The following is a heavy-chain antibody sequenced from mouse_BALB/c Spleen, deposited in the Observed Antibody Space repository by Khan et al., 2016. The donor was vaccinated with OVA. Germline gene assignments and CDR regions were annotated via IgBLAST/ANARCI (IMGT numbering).Heavy chain of an antibody. CDR2: ISTGGST. J-gene: IGHJ1*01. D-gene: IGHD1-2*01. V-gene: IGHV5-6-5*01. Sequence: EVELVESGGGLVKPGGSLELSCAASGLTFSIYAMSWVRQTPEKRLEWVASISTGGSTYYVHSVKGRFTISRDNARNMLDLGMSSLRSEDTALYYCSRGDYHGRGYFDVWGAGTLVTVSS. CDR3: SRGDYHGRGYFDV. CDR1: GLTFSIYA.